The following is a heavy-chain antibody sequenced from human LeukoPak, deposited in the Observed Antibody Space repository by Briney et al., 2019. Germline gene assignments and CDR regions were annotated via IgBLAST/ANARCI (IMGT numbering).Heavy chain of an antibody. J-gene: IGHJ4*02. CDR3: ARVLGSSSRRSLDY. D-gene: IGHD6-13*01. Sequence: GGSLRLSCAASGFIFSNSAMDWVRQAPGKGLEWVSSINNDGSYIYYAGSVKGRFTISRDNAKNSLYLQMNSLRAEDTAVYYCARVLGSSSRRSLDYWGQGTLVTVSS. CDR2: INNDGSYI. CDR1: GFIFSNSA. V-gene: IGHV3-21*01.